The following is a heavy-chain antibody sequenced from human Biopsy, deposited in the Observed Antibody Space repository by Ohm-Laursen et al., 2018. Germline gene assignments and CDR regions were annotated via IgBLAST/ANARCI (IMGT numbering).Heavy chain of an antibody. CDR3: AKPADSYGSEFYFDY. Sequence: SLRLSCAASGFTFSDYWMGWVRQAPGKGLEWVSVINTSGGSTHYAVSVKGRFTISRDNSKNTLYLRMNSLRAEDTAVYYCAKPADSYGSEFYFDYWGQGTLVTVSS. CDR1: GFTFSDYW. CDR2: INTSGGST. V-gene: IGHV3-23*01. J-gene: IGHJ4*02. D-gene: IGHD4-17*01.